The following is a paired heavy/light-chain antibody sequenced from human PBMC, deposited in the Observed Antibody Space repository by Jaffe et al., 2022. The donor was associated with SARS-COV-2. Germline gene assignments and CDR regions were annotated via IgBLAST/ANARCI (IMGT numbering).Light chain of an antibody. V-gene: IGKV3-20*01. CDR2: DAS. CDR3: QQYGALFT. J-gene: IGKJ3*01. CDR1: QILSSSE. Sequence: EVVLTQSPGTLSLSPGARATLSCRASQILSSSELAWYQQKPGQAPRVLIYDASTRASGVPARFSGSGFGTDFSLTISRLEPEDFAVYYCQQYGALFTFGPGTKVEMK.
Heavy chain of an antibody. D-gene: IGHD5-12*01. V-gene: IGHV2-70*16. CDR2: IDGDDDR. Sequence: QVTLKESGPVLVKPTQTLTVTCTFSGFSLTRLGESVGWVRQPPGRAPEWLALIDGDDDRLYSESLRTRLTISKDTSRNQVVLAMTKMDPTDTGMYFCVRFHSGGYIVHWGQGTQVTVTA. CDR3: VRFHSGGYIVH. J-gene: IGHJ5*02. CDR1: GFSLTRLGES.